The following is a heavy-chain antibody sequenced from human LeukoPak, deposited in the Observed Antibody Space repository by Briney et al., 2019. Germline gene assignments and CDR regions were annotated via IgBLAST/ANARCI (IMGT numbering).Heavy chain of an antibody. V-gene: IGHV3-30*04. CDR1: GFTFSSYA. D-gene: IGHD6-13*01. J-gene: IGHJ6*04. Sequence: GGSLRLSCAASGFTFSSYAMHWVRQAPGKGLEWVAVISYDGGNKYYADSVKGRFTISRDNSKNTLYLQMNSLRAEDTAVYYYARDRVLSSSWQGNGYYYGMDVWGKGTTVTVSS. CDR3: ARDRVLSSSWQGNGYYYGMDV. CDR2: ISYDGGNK.